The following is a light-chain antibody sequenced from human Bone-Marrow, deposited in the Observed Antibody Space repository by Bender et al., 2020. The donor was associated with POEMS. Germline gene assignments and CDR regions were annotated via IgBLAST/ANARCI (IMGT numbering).Light chain of an antibody. CDR1: ALPKLY. V-gene: IGLV3-25*03. Sequence: SYELTQPPSVSVSPGQTARITCSGDALPKLYAYWYQQKPGQAPVLLMSKDSERPSRIPERFSGSGSGTTVTLTISGVQPEDEADYYCQSADSSGAYSIFGGGTKLTVL. CDR3: QSADSSGAYSI. J-gene: IGLJ2*01. CDR2: KDS.